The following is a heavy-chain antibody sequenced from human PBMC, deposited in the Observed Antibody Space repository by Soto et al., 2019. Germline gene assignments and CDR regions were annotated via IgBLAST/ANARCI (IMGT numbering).Heavy chain of an antibody. D-gene: IGHD2-8*01. CDR2: INAGNGNT. J-gene: IGHJ6*03. CDR1: GYTFTSYG. Sequence: ASVKVSCKASGYTFTSYGISWVRQAPGQRLEWMGWINAGNGNTKYSQKFQGRVTITRDTSASTAYMELRSLRSDDTAVYYCARAGRRYCTNGVCYRDYYYYYMDVWGKGTTVTVSS. CDR3: ARAGRRYCTNGVCYRDYYYYYMDV. V-gene: IGHV1-3*01.